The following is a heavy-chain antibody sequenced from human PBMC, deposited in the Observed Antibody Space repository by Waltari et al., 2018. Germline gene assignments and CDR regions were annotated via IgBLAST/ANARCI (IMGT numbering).Heavy chain of an antibody. CDR3: ATEWELGAHNALDI. Sequence: EVQLVESGGGLVQPGGSLRLSCVGSGFSFSSYAMNWVRQAPGKGLEWISKSTSSISDLTYANAVKGRFTISRDDAKNSLYLQMNSLSAEDTAVYYCATEWELGAHNALDIWGQGTMVTVSS. CDR1: GFSFSSYA. D-gene: IGHD1-26*01. V-gene: IGHV3-48*03. J-gene: IGHJ3*02. CDR2: STSSISDL.